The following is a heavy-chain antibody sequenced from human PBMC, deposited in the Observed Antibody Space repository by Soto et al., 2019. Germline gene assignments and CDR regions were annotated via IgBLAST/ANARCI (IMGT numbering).Heavy chain of an antibody. D-gene: IGHD1-1*01. J-gene: IGHJ5*01. V-gene: IGHV3-48*03. Sequence: GGSLSLSCAASGFTFSSYEMNWVRQAPWKGLEWVSYISSSGITIYYAASVKGRFTISRDNAKNSLYLQMNTMRAEDTAVYYCARVLERLDSWGQRTLLAVSP. CDR1: GFTFSSYE. CDR3: ARVLERLDS. CDR2: ISSSGITI.